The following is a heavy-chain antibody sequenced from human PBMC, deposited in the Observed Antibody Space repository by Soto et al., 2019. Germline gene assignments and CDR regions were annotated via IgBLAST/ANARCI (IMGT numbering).Heavy chain of an antibody. J-gene: IGHJ6*03. CDR1: GGTFSSYT. V-gene: IGHV1-69*02. D-gene: IGHD3-3*01. CDR2: IIPILGIA. Sequence: GASVKVSCKASGGTFSSYTISWVRQAPGQGLEWMGRIIPILGIANYAQKFQGRVTITADKSTSTAYMELSSLRSEDTAVYYCARGEIRFLDWLHTYYHYYMDFCGKGTTVTVSS. CDR3: ARGEIRFLDWLHTYYHYYMDF.